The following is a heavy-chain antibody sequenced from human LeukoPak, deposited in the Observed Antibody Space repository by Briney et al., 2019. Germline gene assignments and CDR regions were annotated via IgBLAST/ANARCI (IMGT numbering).Heavy chain of an antibody. CDR1: GFTFSSYA. D-gene: IGHD3-10*01. J-gene: IGHJ4*02. V-gene: IGHV3-23*01. Sequence: GGSLRLSCAASGFTFSSYAMSWVRQAPGKGLEWVSAISGSGGSTYYASSVNGRTTISGDTSKTTLHLLINILRAEATALYYCAKRAGYGSSDYWGQGTLVTVSS. CDR3: AKRAGYGSSDY. CDR2: ISGSGGST.